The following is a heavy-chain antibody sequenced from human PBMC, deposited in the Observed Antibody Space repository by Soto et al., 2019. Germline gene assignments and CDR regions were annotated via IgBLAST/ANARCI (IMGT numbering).Heavy chain of an antibody. CDR2: ISASGINT. V-gene: IGHV3-23*01. Sequence: GGSLRLSCAASGFTLSTFGIHWVRQAPGKGLEWVSTISASGINTYYTDSVKGRFTISRDNSKNTLFLQMDSLTAEDTAVLYCAKVAPIRADVGPSSYYGFDVWGQGTTVTVSS. D-gene: IGHD3-10*01. J-gene: IGHJ6*02. CDR1: GFTLSTFG. CDR3: AKVAPIRADVGPSSYYGFDV.